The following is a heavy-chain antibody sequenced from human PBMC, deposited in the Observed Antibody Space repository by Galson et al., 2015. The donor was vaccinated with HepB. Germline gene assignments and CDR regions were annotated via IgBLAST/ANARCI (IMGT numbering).Heavy chain of an antibody. CDR2: IKHTGTT. D-gene: IGHD3-16*02. CDR1: GGSLSDFY. CDR3: ARVGVSKFGGALVVPYYFDY. V-gene: IGHV4-34*01. Sequence: SETLSLTCAVYGGSLSDFYWTWIRQPPGKGLEWIGEIKHTGTTNYQPSPKSRVTISVDTSKKELSLRLSSLTAADTAVYYCARVGVSKFGGALVVPYYFDYWGQGTLVTVSS. J-gene: IGHJ4*02.